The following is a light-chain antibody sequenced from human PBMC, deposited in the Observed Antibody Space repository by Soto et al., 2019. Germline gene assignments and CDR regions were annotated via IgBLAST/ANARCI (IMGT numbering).Light chain of an antibody. CDR2: AAS. CDR1: QSISTY. V-gene: IGKV1-39*01. CDR3: QQSYSIPLG. J-gene: IGKJ5*01. Sequence: EIQMTQSPSSLSASVGDRVTITCRASQSISTYLNWYQQKRGKAPKLLIYAASNLDTAVPSRFSGSGSGTDFTLTISSLQPEDFATYFCQQSYSIPLGFGQGTRLEIK.